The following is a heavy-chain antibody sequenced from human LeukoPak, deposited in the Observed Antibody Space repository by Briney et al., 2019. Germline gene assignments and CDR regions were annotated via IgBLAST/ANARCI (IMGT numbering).Heavy chain of an antibody. J-gene: IGHJ3*02. Sequence: GESLQISCQGSGYSFTSYWIGWVRQMPGKGLEWMGIIYPGDSDTRYSPSFQGQVTISADKSISTAYLQWSSLKASDTAMYYCAMGDDSSGYYFLAGPDAFDIWGQGTMVTVSS. CDR2: IYPGDSDT. V-gene: IGHV5-51*01. D-gene: IGHD3-22*01. CDR3: AMGDDSSGYYFLAGPDAFDI. CDR1: GYSFTSYW.